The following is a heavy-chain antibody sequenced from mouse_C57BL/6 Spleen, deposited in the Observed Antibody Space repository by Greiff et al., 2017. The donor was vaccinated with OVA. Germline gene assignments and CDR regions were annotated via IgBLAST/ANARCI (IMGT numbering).Heavy chain of an antibody. D-gene: IGHD4-1*01. J-gene: IGHJ2*01. CDR2: IDPETGGT. V-gene: IGHV1-15*01. CDR3: TRFLGRFDY. Sequence: VKLMESGAELVRPGASVTLSCKASGYTFTDYEMHWVKQTPVHGLEWIGAIDPETGGTAYNQKFKGKAILTADKSSSTAYMELRSLTSEDSAVYYCTRFLGRFDYWGQGTTLTVSS. CDR1: GYTFTDYE.